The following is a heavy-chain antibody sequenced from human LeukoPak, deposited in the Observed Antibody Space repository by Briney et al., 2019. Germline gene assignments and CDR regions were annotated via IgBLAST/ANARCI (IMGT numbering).Heavy chain of an antibody. Sequence: SETLSLTCTVSGDSISSGDYYWSWFRNPPGKGLEWIGRISSSGSTNYNPSLKSRVTISVDTSKNQFSLKLSSVTAADTAVYYCARVGRRHDAFDIWGQGTMVTVSS. CDR1: GDSISSGDYY. V-gene: IGHV4-61*02. J-gene: IGHJ3*02. CDR3: ARVGRRHDAFDI. CDR2: ISSSGST.